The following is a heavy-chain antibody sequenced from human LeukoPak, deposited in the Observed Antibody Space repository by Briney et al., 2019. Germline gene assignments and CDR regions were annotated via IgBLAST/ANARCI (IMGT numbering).Heavy chain of an antibody. J-gene: IGHJ4*02. CDR3: ARASYSYDINGWVPFDY. D-gene: IGHD3-22*01. Sequence: SETLSLTCTVSGNSISSGDNYWSWIRQPAGKGLEWIGRIYTSGSTNYNPSLKSRITISGDTSKNQFSLRLSSVTAADTAVYYCARASYSYDINGWVPFDYWGQGTLVTVSS. CDR2: IYTSGST. CDR1: GNSISSGDNY. V-gene: IGHV4-61*02.